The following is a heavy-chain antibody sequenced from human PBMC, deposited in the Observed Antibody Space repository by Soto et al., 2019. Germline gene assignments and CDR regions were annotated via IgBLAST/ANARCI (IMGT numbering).Heavy chain of an antibody. CDR1: GFTFSSYA. CDR2: ISGSGGSI. CDR3: AKDRWVRGVINTFGY. Sequence: SLRLSCAASGFTFSSYAMSWVRQAPGKGLEWVSAISGSGGSIYYADSVKGRFTISRDNPKNTLYLQMTSLRADDTAVYYCAKDRWVRGVINTFGYWGPGTLVTVSS. D-gene: IGHD3-10*01. J-gene: IGHJ4*02. V-gene: IGHV3-23*01.